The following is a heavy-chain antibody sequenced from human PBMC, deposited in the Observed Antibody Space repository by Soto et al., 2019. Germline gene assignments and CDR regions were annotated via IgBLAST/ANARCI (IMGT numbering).Heavy chain of an antibody. CDR3: ARMGAVHCFSISCYPPPTMGYGMDV. J-gene: IGHJ6*02. V-gene: IGHV3-21*01. CDR1: GFTFSSYD. CDR2: ISPGSDYI. Sequence: PGGSLRLSCAASGFTFSSYDMTWVRQAPGKGLEWVSSISPGSDYIYYADSVKGRFTISRDNAENSLHLQMNSLRGEDTAAYFCARMGAVHCFSISCYPPPTMGYGMDVWGQGTTVTVSS. D-gene: IGHD3-10*01.